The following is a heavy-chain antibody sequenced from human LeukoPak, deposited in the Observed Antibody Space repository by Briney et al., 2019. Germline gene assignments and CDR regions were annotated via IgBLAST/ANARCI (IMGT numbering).Heavy chain of an antibody. D-gene: IGHD2-2*01. V-gene: IGHV4-59*08. J-gene: IGHJ2*01. CDR1: GGSISSYY. CDR3: ARHFVVVPAAAYWYFDL. Sequence: TSETLSLTCTVSGGSISSYYWSWIRQPPGKGLEWIGYIYYSGSTNYNPSLKSRVTISVDTSKNQFSLKLSSVTAADTAVYYCARHFVVVPAAAYWYFDLWGRGTLVTVSS. CDR2: IYYSGST.